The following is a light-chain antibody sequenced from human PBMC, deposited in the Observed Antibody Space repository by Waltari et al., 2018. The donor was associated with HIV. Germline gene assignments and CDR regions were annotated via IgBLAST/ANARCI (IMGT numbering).Light chain of an antibody. V-gene: IGKV1-33*01. Sequence: DIPMTKSPSSLSASVGGRVTSTCQASQDISNYLNWYQQKPGKAPKLLIYDASNLETGVPSRFSGSGSGTDFTFTISSLQPEDIATYYCQQYDNLPYSFGQGTKLEIK. J-gene: IGKJ2*03. CDR3: QQYDNLPYS. CDR1: QDISNY. CDR2: DAS.